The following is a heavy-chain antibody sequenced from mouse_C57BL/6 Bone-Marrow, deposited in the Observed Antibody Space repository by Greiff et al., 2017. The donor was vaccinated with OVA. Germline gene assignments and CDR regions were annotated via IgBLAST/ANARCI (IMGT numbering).Heavy chain of an antibody. CDR3: ARDQYYGSSYDAMDY. V-gene: IGHV5-4*01. J-gene: IGHJ4*01. D-gene: IGHD1-1*01. CDR1: GFTFSSYA. CDR2: ISDGGSYT. Sequence: EVKLMESGGGLVKPGGSLKLSCAASGFTFSSYAMSWVRQTPEKRLEWVATISDGGSYTYYPDNVKGRFTISRDNAKNNLYLQMSHLKSEDTAMYYCARDQYYGSSYDAMDYWGQGTSVTVSS.